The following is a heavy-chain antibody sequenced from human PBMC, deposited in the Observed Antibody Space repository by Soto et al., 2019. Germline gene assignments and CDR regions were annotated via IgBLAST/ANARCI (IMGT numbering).Heavy chain of an antibody. CDR3: ARDSTWRHFDY. CDR2: INHSGST. D-gene: IGHD6-13*01. V-gene: IGHV4-34*01. CDR1: GGSFSGYY. J-gene: IGHJ4*02. Sequence: KAWETLSLTCAVYGGSFSGYYWSWIRQPPGKGLEWIGEINHSGSTNYNPSLKSRVTISVDTSKNQFSLKLSSVTAADTAVYYFARDSTWRHFDYWGEGTRVTVSS.